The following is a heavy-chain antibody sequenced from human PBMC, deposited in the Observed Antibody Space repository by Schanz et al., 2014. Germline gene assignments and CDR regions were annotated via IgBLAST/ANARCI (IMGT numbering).Heavy chain of an antibody. V-gene: IGHV3-64*04. J-gene: IGHJ4*02. Sequence: VQLLESGGGLVQPGGSLRLSCSASGFTFSSYAMHWVRQASGKGLEYVSAITRSGGGTYYSDSVKGRFTISRDNSKNTLYLQMNTLRAEDTAVYYCARDRGYCSGGSCLTFDYWGQGTLXTVSS. CDR2: ITRSGGGT. D-gene: IGHD2-15*01. CDR1: GFTFSSYA. CDR3: ARDRGYCSGGSCLTFDY.